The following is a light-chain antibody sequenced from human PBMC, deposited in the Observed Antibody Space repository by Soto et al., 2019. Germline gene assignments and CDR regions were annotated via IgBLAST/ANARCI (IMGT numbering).Light chain of an antibody. CDR2: DAS. Sequence: IQMTQSPSTLSSSVGDRVTITCRASQSISSWLAWYQQKPGKAPNLLIYDASTLESGGPSGFSGSGSGTEFTLTISSLQPDDSATYYCQQYNSYPYTLGQGTRLEIK. CDR3: QQYNSYPYT. J-gene: IGKJ5*01. V-gene: IGKV1-5*01. CDR1: QSISSW.